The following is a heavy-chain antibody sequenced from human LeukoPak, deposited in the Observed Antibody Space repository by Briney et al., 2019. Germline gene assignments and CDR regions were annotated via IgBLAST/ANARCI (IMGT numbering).Heavy chain of an antibody. J-gene: IGHJ4*02. CDR3: ARDQAVASVYREDS. CDR1: GFTFSSYW. V-gene: IGHV3-7*01. Sequence: GGSLRLSCAASGFTFSSYWMTWVRQAPGKGLEWVANIKQDESQKYYVDSVKGRFTISRDNAKNSLFLQMNSLRAEDTAVYYYARDQAVASVYREDSWGQGTLVTVSS. CDR2: IKQDESQK. D-gene: IGHD6-19*01.